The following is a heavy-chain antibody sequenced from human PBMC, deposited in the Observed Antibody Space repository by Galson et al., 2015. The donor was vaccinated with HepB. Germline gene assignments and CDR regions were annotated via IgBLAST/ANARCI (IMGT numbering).Heavy chain of an antibody. CDR2: IVSGGSNK. CDR3: VRERDCDESGIYYYAYDI. V-gene: IGHV3-30-3*01. D-gene: IGHD3-22*01. CDR1: GFTFSRYA. Sequence: SLRLSCAASGFTFSRYAMHWVRQAPGKGLEWVAVIVSGGSNKDYSDSVKGRYTVYRDNSKNTLHLQMDSLRAEDTAVYFCVRERDCDESGIYYYAYDIWGRGTVVTVSS. J-gene: IGHJ3*02.